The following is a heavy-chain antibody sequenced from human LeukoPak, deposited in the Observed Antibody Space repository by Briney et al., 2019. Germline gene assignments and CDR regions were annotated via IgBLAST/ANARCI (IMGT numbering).Heavy chain of an antibody. J-gene: IGHJ4*02. Sequence: GGSLRLSCAASGFTFSSYGMHWVGQAPGKGLEWVAVIWYDGSNKYYADSVKGRFTITRDNSKNPLYLQMNSLRAEDKAVYYCARGLASYYYGTGRPTPLDYWGQGTLVTVSS. V-gene: IGHV3-33*01. D-gene: IGHD3-10*01. CDR3: ARGLASYYYGTGRPTPLDY. CDR2: IWYDGSNK. CDR1: GFTFSSYG.